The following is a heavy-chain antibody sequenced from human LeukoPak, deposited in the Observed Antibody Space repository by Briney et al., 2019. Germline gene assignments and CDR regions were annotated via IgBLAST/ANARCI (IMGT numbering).Heavy chain of an antibody. CDR2: IYHSGST. D-gene: IGHD6-13*01. V-gene: IGHV4-30-2*01. Sequence: PSETLSLTCAVSGGSISSGGYSWSWIRQPPGKGLEWIGYIYHSGSTYYNPSLKSRVTISVDRSKNQFSLKLSSVTAADTAVYYCARGVAAAGKGNWFDPWGQGTLVTVSS. J-gene: IGHJ5*02. CDR3: ARGVAAAGKGNWFDP. CDR1: GGSISSGGYS.